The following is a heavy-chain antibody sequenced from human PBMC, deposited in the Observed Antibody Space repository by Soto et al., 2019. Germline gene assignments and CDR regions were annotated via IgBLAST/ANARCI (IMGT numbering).Heavy chain of an antibody. J-gene: IGHJ5*02. V-gene: IGHV1-2*02. CDR2: INSNSGAT. Sequence: QVQLVQSGAEVKKPGASLKVSCKAPGYTFTGYFMHWVRQAPGQGLEWMGWINSNSGATKQAQKFQGRVTLSRDTSISTAYMELSGLRSDDPAVYYWARGGGTILAPLPWGQGTLVTVSS. CDR3: ARGGGTILAPLP. D-gene: IGHD3-3*01. CDR1: GYTFTGYF.